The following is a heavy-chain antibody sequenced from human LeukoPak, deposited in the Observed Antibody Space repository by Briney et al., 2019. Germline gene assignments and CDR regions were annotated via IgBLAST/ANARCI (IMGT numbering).Heavy chain of an antibody. CDR3: ATSRGGSSWYRDYFDY. J-gene: IGHJ4*02. V-gene: IGHV4-30-2*03. CDR1: GGSISGGGYS. Sequence: SETLSLTCAVSGGSISGGGYSWSWIRQPPGKGLEWIGSIYYSGSTYYNPSLKSRVTISVDTSKNQFSLKLSSVTAADTAVYYCATSRGGSSWYRDYFDYWGQGTLVTVSS. D-gene: IGHD6-13*01. CDR2: IYYSGST.